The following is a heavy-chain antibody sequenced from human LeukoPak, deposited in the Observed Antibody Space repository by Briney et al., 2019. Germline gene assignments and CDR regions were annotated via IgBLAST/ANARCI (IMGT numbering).Heavy chain of an antibody. CDR3: AEGYSSSCCQDHDAFDI. CDR1: GGSISSSSYY. Sequence: PSETLSLTCTVSGGSISSSSYYWGWIRQPPGKGLEWIGSIYYSGSTYYNPSLKSRVTISVDTSKNQFSLKLSSVTAADTAVYYCAEGYSSSCCQDHDAFDIWGQGTMVTVSS. V-gene: IGHV4-39*07. D-gene: IGHD6-13*01. J-gene: IGHJ3*02. CDR2: IYYSGST.